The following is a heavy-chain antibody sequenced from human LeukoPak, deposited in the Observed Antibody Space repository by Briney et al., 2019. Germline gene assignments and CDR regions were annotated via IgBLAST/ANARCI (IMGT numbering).Heavy chain of an antibody. J-gene: IGHJ4*02. CDR3: AKDEVGGHFEY. V-gene: IGHV3-7*01. D-gene: IGHD1-26*01. CDR2: IKEDGREK. Sequence: PGGSLRLSCAASGFTFSSYEINWVRQAPGKGLEWVAKIKEDGREKYYVDSVKGRFTISRDNAKNSLYLQMNSLRAEDTAVYYCAKDEVGGHFEYWGQGTLVTVSS. CDR1: GFTFSSYE.